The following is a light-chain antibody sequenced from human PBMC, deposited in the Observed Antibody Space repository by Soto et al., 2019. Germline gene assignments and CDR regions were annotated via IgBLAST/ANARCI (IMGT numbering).Light chain of an antibody. J-gene: IGKJ2*01. V-gene: IGKV3-20*01. Sequence: EIVMTQSPATLSVSPGERATLSCRASQSVGSDLAWYQQKPGQAPRLVIYGASSRATGIPDRFSGSGSGTDFTLTVSRLEPEDFAVYYCQQYGTAPPRYTFGQGTKLEIK. CDR1: QSVGSD. CDR3: QQYGTAPPRYT. CDR2: GAS.